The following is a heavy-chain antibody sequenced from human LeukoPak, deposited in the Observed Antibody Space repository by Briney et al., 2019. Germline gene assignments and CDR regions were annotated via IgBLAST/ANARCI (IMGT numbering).Heavy chain of an antibody. J-gene: IGHJ4*02. CDR1: GYRFTNYW. D-gene: IGHD6-13*01. CDR3: ARTQDRIAARS. CDR2: IYPRDSDT. Sequence: GEPLQISCKGSGYRFTNYWIGWVRQMPGKGLEWMGIIYPRDSDTRYSPSFQGQVTISADKSIDTAYLQWSSLKASDTAIYYCARTQDRIAARSWGQGTLVTVSS. V-gene: IGHV5-51*01.